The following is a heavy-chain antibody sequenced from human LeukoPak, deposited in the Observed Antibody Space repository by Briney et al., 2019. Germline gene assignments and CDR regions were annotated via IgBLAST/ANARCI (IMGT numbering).Heavy chain of an antibody. CDR2: ISYSGST. V-gene: IGHV4-39*01. CDR1: GGSISSSSYY. J-gene: IGHJ4*02. D-gene: IGHD3-10*02. Sequence: SETLSLTCTVSGGSISSSSYYWGWLRQPPGKGLEWIGSISYSGSTYYNPSLKSRVTMSVDTSKNQFSLKMSSVTAADTAIYYCARRGSITMLVASFDFWGQGTLVTVSS. CDR3: ARRGSITMLVASFDF.